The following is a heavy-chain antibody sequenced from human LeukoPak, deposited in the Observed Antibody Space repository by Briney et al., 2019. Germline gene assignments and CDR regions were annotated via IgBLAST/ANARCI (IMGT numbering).Heavy chain of an antibody. J-gene: IGHJ6*03. D-gene: IGHD6-19*01. Sequence: GGSLRLSCAASGFTFSSYSMNWVRQAPGKGLEWVSSISTSSIYIYYADSLKGRFTISRHNAKNSLYLQMNSLRAEDTAVYYCARIRSGWTRGHYYYMDVWGKGTTVTVSS. CDR3: ARIRSGWTRGHYYYMDV. CDR1: GFTFSSYS. CDR2: ISTSSIYI. V-gene: IGHV3-21*01.